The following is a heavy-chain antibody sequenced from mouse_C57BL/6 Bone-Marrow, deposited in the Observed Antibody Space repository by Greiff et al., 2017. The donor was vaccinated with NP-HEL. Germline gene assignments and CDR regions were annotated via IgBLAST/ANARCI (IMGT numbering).Heavy chain of an antibody. CDR2: INYDGSST. D-gene: IGHD1-1*01. CDR1: GFTFSDYY. CDR3: AREGRFITTVVAPFDY. J-gene: IGHJ2*01. V-gene: IGHV5-16*01. Sequence: VQLKESEGGLVQPGSSMKLSCTASGFTFSDYYMAWVRQVPEKGLEWVANINYDGSSTYYLDSLKSRFIISRDNAKNILYLQMSSLKSEDTATYYCAREGRFITTVVAPFDYWGQGTTLTVSS.